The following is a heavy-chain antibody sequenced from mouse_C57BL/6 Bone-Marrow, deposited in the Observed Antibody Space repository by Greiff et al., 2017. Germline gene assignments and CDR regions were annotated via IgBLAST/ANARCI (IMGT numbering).Heavy chain of an antibody. D-gene: IGHD1-2*01. Sequence: EVQLQQSGPELVKPGASVKISCKASGYTFTDYYMNWVKQSHGKSLEWIGDINPNNGGTSYNQKFKGKATLTLDKSSSTAYMELRSLTSEDSAVYYCARDDYGWGFAYWGQGTLVTVSA. J-gene: IGHJ3*01. CDR2: INPNNGGT. V-gene: IGHV1-26*01. CDR1: GYTFTDYY. CDR3: ARDDYGWGFAY.